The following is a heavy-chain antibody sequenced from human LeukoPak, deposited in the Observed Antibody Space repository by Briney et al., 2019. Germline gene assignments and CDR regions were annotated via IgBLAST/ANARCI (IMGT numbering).Heavy chain of an antibody. D-gene: IGHD6-6*01. Sequence: GGSLRRSCAASGFTFSSYAMSWVRQAPGKGLELVSAISGSGFTYYADSVKGRFTISRDNSKNTLYLQMNSLRAEDTAVYYCARGLYSSSPWGQGTLVTVSS. CDR3: ARGLYSSSP. J-gene: IGHJ4*02. CDR2: ISGSGFT. CDR1: GFTFSSYA. V-gene: IGHV3-23*01.